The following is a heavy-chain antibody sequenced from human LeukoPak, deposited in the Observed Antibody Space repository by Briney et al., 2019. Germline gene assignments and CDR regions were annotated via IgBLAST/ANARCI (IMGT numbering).Heavy chain of an antibody. Sequence: GGSLRLSCAASGFTVSSNCMSWVRQAPGKGLEWVSVIYSGGSTYYADSVKGRFTISRDNSKNTLYLQMNSLRAEDTAVYYCASTTYSSGWLNWFDPWGQGTLATVSS. CDR1: GFTVSSNC. CDR3: ASTTYSSGWLNWFDP. V-gene: IGHV3-66*01. D-gene: IGHD6-19*01. J-gene: IGHJ5*02. CDR2: IYSGGST.